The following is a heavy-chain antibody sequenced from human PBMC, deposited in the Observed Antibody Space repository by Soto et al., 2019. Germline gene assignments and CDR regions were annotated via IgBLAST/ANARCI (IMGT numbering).Heavy chain of an antibody. V-gene: IGHV1-2*04. CDR2: INPNSGGT. Sequence: ASVKVSCKASGYTFTGYYMHWVRQAPGQGLEWMGWINPNSGGTNYAQKFQGWVTMTRDTSISTAYMELSRLRSDDTAAYYCARSITIFGVVTTLSYYYMDVWGKGTTVTVSS. CDR1: GYTFTGYY. J-gene: IGHJ6*03. CDR3: ARSITIFGVVTTLSYYYMDV. D-gene: IGHD3-3*01.